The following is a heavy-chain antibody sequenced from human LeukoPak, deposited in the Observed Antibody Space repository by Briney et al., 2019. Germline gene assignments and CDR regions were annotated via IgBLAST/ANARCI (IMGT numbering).Heavy chain of an antibody. CDR2: ISGGSERT. CDR3: GKDGGQYSSGPEFDP. CDR1: GILFSNTA. J-gene: IGHJ5*02. V-gene: IGHV3-23*01. D-gene: IGHD6-19*01. Sequence: QPGGSLILSCAASGILFSNTAMNWARQSPGRGLEWISSISGGSERTFYADSVKGRFTISRDNSKNMVYLQMNSLRADDTAIYYCGKDGGQYSSGPEFDPRGQGALVTVSS.